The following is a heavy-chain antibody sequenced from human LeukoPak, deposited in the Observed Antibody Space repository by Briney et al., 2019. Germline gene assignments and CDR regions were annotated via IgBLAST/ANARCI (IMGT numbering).Heavy chain of an antibody. CDR3: AKNRGAEGEAFDI. D-gene: IGHD3-10*01. J-gene: IGHJ3*02. V-gene: IGHV1-69*04. CDR1: GGTFSSYA. Sequence: GASVKVSCKASGGTFSSYAISWVRQAPGQGLEWMGRIIPILGIANYAQKFQGRVTITADKSTSTAYMELSSLRYEDTAVDYCAKNRGAEGEAFDIWGQGTMVTVSS. CDR2: IIPILGIA.